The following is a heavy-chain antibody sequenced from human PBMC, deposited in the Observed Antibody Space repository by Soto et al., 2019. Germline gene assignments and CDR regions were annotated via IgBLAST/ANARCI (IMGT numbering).Heavy chain of an antibody. D-gene: IGHD4-17*01. CDR3: ASHGDYMHSDS. V-gene: IGHV4-4*02. CDR2: IYHSGST. Sequence: PSETLSLTCAVSGGSISSSKWWTWVRQPPGKGLEWIGEIYHSGSTNYNPSLKSRVTVSVDKSKNQFSLKLTSLTAADTAVYYCASHGDYMHSDSWGQGTLVTVSS. CDR1: GGSISSSKW. J-gene: IGHJ4*02.